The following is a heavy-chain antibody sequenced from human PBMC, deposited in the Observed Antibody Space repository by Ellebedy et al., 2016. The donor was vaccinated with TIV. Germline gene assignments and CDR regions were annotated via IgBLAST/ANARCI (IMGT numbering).Heavy chain of an antibody. V-gene: IGHV3-64*04. J-gene: IGHJ4*02. CDR3: ARVGELIRVVTHGGIDY. CDR1: GFTFSSYA. Sequence: GESLKISCSASGFTFSSYAMHWVRQAPGKGLEYVSAISSNGGSTYYADSVKGRFTISRDNAKNTLYLQMNSLRAEDTAVYYCARVGELIRVVTHGGIDYWGQGTLVTVSS. CDR2: ISSNGGST. D-gene: IGHD4-23*01.